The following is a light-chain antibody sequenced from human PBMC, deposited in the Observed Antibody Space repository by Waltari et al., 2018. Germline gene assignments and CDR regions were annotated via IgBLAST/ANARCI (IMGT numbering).Light chain of an antibody. CDR1: SSDFGNYNL. J-gene: IGLJ1*01. V-gene: IGLV2-23*01. Sequence: QSALTQPASVSGSPGQSITISCTGTSSDFGNYNLVPWYQQHPGKAPKLMISAGSKRPSGVSNRFSGSKSGNTASLTISGLQAEDEADYYCCSYAGSSTYVFGTGTKVTVL. CDR3: CSYAGSSTYV. CDR2: AGS.